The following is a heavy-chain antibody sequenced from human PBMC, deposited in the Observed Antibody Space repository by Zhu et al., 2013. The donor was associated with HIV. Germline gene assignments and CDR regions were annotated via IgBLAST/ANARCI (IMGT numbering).Heavy chain of an antibody. CDR2: INPNSGGT. V-gene: IGHV1-2*02. J-gene: IGHJ5*02. CDR3: ARGTIAAAGPSNWFRP. CDR1: GYTFTGYY. D-gene: IGHD6-13*01. Sequence: QVQLVQSGAEVKKPGASVKVSCKASGYTFTGYYMHWVRQAPGQGLEWMGWINPNSGGTNYAQKFQGRVTMTRDTSISTAYMELSRLRSDDTAVYYCARGTIAAAGPSNWFRPLGPREPWSPSPQ.